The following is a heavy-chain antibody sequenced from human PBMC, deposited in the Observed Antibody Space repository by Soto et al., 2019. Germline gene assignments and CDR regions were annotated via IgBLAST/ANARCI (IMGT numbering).Heavy chain of an antibody. CDR1: GGTFSSYA. V-gene: IGHV1-69*01. D-gene: IGHD2-2*01. J-gene: IGHJ6*02. CDR2: IIPISETT. CDR3: ARSQGSSTSLELYYYYYYGMEV. Sequence: QVQLVQSGAEVKKPGSSVKVSCKASGGTFSSYAISWVRQAPGQGREWMGGIIPISETTTYAQKFKVRVTITSDESTSKASIELSSLRSEDTAVYYCARSQGSSTSLELYYYYYYGMEVWGQGTTVTVSS.